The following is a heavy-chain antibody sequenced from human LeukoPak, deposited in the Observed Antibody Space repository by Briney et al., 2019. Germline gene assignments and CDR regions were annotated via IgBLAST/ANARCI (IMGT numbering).Heavy chain of an antibody. D-gene: IGHD2-15*01. J-gene: IGHJ4*02. CDR1: GFTFSNYG. Sequence: PGGSLRLSCAASGFTFSNYGMAWVRQAPGKGLEWFSTIAVVGGNTHYADSVEGRFTISRQDSNNALHLQLNSLRAEDTAIYYCARDCCSGGGPLDIWGQGTLVIVSS. V-gene: IGHV3-23*01. CDR2: IAVVGGNT. CDR3: ARDCCSGGGPLDI.